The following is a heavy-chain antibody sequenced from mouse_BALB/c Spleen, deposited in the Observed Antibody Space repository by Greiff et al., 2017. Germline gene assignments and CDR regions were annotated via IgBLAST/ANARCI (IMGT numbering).Heavy chain of an antibody. CDR2: ILPGSGST. V-gene: IGHV1-9*01. CDR3: ARAPLYGNYEGYAMDY. CDR1: GYTFSSYW. J-gene: IGHJ4*01. D-gene: IGHD2-1*01. Sequence: QVQLQQSGAELMKPGASVKISCKATGYTFSSYWIEWVKQRPGHGLEWIGEILPGSGSTNYNEKFKGKATFTADTSSNTAYMQLSSLTSEDSAVYYCARAPLYGNYEGYAMDYWGQGTSVTVSS.